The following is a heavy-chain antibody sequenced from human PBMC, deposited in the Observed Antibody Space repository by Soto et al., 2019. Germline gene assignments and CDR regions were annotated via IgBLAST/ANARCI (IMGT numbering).Heavy chain of an antibody. CDR3: ASEGAHRIGWYYFFDQ. CDR2: ISTYNGNT. V-gene: IGHV1-18*04. D-gene: IGHD6-19*01. Sequence: QVKLVQSGGEVNKPGASVNISGKATGYTFISYSITWVRQAPGQGLEWMGLISTYNGNTKYAQCIQGRVTLIRVTSAKTALKYIRGLRSAAPAIYYFASEGAHRIGWYYFFDQLGQGTHVAVSS. CDR1: GYTFISYS. J-gene: IGHJ4*02.